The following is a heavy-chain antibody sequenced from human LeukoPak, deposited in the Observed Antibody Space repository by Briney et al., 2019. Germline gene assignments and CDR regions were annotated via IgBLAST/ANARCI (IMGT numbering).Heavy chain of an antibody. CDR1: GFTFSSYA. V-gene: IGHV3-23*01. CDR2: ISGSGGST. J-gene: IGHJ4*02. CDR3: AKDTYSAKISLWGD. D-gene: IGHD3-16*01. Sequence: PGGSLRLSCAASGFTFSSYAMSWVRQAPGKGLYWVSAISGSGGSTYYADSLKGRFTISRNNSKNTLYLQMNSLRAEDTAVFYCAKDTYSAKISLWGDWGQGTLVTVSS.